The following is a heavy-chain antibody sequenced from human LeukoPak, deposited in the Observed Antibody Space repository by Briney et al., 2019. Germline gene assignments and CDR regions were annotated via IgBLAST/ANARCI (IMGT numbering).Heavy chain of an antibody. CDR2: INPNSGGT. J-gene: IGHJ4*02. Sequence: ASVKVSCKASGYTFTGYYMHWVRQAPGQGLGWMGWINPNSGGTNYAQKFQGRVTMTRDRSISTAYMELSRLRSDDTAVYYCAREAYYDSSAAAADYWGQGTLVTVSS. CDR3: AREAYYDSSAAAADY. CDR1: GYTFTGYY. D-gene: IGHD3-22*01. V-gene: IGHV1-2*02.